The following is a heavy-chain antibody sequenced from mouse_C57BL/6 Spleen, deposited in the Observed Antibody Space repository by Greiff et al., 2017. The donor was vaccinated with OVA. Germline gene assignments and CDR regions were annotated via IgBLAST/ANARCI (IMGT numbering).Heavy chain of an antibody. CDR1: GYTFTDYY. V-gene: IGHV1-26*01. CDR3: ARGGKRGDY. Sequence: VQLQQSGPELVKPGASVKISCKASGYTFTDYYMNWVKQSHGKSLEWIGDINPNNGGTSYNQKFKGKATLTVDKSSSTAYMELRSLTSEDSAVYYCARGGKRGDYWGQGTTLTVSS. CDR2: INPNNGGT. J-gene: IGHJ2*01.